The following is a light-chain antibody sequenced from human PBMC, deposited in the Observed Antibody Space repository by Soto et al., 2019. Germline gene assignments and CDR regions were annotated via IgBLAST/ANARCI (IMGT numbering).Light chain of an antibody. CDR2: GNS. CDR3: QSYDSSLSALV. CDR1: SSNIGAGYD. V-gene: IGLV1-40*01. J-gene: IGLJ2*01. Sequence: QSVLTQPPSVSGAPGQRVTISCTGSSSNIGAGYDVHWYQQLPGTAPKLLIYGNSNRPSGVPDRFSGSKSGTSASLAITGLQAEDEADYYCQSYDSSLSALVFGGGTQPTVL.